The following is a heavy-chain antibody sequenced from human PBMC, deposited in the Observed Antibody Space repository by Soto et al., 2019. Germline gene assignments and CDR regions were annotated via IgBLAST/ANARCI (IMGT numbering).Heavy chain of an antibody. CDR2: ISTNGGST. CDR1: GFTFSSYA. Sequence: PGGSLRLSCAVSGFTFSSYAMHWVRQAPGKGLEYVSSISTNGGSTHYADSVKGRFTISRDNSKNTQYLQMSSLRADGTAVYYCVKGEYYYDSSGYYPFDYWGQGT. D-gene: IGHD3-22*01. V-gene: IGHV3-64D*06. J-gene: IGHJ4*02. CDR3: VKGEYYYDSSGYYPFDY.